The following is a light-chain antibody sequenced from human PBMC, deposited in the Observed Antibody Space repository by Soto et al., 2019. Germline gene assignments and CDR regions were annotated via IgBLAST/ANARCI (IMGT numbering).Light chain of an antibody. J-gene: IGKJ4*01. V-gene: IGKV3-15*01. Sequence: EIVMTQSPATLSVSPGERATLSCRASQSVSSNLAWYQQKPGQAPRLLIYGASTRATGIPDRFSGSGSGTELTLTISSLQSEDFAVYYCQQYNNWPPLTFGGGTKVEIK. CDR3: QQYNNWPPLT. CDR1: QSVSSN. CDR2: GAS.